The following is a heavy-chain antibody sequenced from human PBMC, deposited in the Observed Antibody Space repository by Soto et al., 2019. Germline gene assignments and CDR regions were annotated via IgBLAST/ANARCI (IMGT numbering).Heavy chain of an antibody. J-gene: IGHJ5*02. V-gene: IGHV4-59*01. D-gene: IGHD2-21*01. CDR1: GDSITSYN. CDR2: VYSSGST. CDR3: ARRAVVAVTGSLDNWLDP. Sequence: QVQLQESGPGLVKPSETLSLTCTVSGDSITSYNWNWLRQPPGKALEWIGYVYSSGSTNYNPSLKSRVTISVDTSRNPFSLKVNSVTAADTAMYYCARRAVVAVTGSLDNWLDPWGQGILVTVSS.